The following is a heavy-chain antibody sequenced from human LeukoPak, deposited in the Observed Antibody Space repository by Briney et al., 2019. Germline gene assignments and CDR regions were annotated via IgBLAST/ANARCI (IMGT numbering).Heavy chain of an antibody. CDR2: ISGSGGST. CDR3: AKDRKFYWYFDL. D-gene: IGHD3-3*01. Sequence: TGGSLRLSCAASGFAFSSYAMSWVRQAPGKGLEWVSAISGSGGSTYYADSVKGRFTISRDNSKNTLYLQMNSLRAEDTAVYYCAKDRKFYWYFDLWGRGTLVTVSS. V-gene: IGHV3-23*01. CDR1: GFAFSSYA. J-gene: IGHJ2*01.